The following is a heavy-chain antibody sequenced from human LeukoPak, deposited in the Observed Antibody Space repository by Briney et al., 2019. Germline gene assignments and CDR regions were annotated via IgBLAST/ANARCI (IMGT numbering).Heavy chain of an antibody. Sequence: GGSLRLSCAASGFTVSSNYMSWVRQAPGKGLEWVSVIYSGGSTYYADSVKGRFTISRDNSKNTLYLQMNSLRAEDTAVYYCAREPSPPGIAAAGTGNWFDPWGQGTLVTVSS. CDR2: IYSGGST. J-gene: IGHJ5*02. CDR1: GFTVSSNY. D-gene: IGHD6-13*01. V-gene: IGHV3-66*01. CDR3: AREPSPPGIAAAGTGNWFDP.